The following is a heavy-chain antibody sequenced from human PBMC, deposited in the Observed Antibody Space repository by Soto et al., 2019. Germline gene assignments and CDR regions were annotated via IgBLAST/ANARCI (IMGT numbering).Heavy chain of an antibody. CDR3: ARHYGRDGYNLNWYFDL. CDR1: GGPFSSYA. Sequence: SVKVSFKSSGGPFSSYAISLVRQAPGQGLEWMGGIIPIFGTANYAQKFHGRVTITADKSTSTAYMELSSLRSEDTAVYYCARHYGRDGYNLNWYFDLWGRGTMVTVSS. CDR2: IIPIFGTA. V-gene: IGHV1-69*06. D-gene: IGHD3-10*02. J-gene: IGHJ2*01.